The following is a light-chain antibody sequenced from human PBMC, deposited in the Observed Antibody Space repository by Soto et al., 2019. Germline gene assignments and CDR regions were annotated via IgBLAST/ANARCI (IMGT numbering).Light chain of an antibody. V-gene: IGKV1-5*03. CDR3: QKSNSYSST. J-gene: IGKJ3*01. Sequence: DIQMTQSPSTLSASVGDRVTITCRASQSISSWLAWYQQKPGKAPKLLIYKASSLESGVPSRFSGSGSGTEFTITISRLQPDDFATYYCQKSNSYSSTFGPGTKVDIK. CDR2: KAS. CDR1: QSISSW.